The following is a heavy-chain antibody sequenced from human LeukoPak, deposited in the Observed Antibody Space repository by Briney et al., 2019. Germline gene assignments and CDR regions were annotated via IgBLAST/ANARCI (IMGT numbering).Heavy chain of an antibody. J-gene: IGHJ5*02. CDR1: GFTFSSYA. CDR2: ISYDGSNK. CDR3: ARSYHSSSWYWFDP. D-gene: IGHD6-13*01. V-gene: IGHV3-30-3*01. Sequence: GGSLRLSCAASGFTFSSYAMHWVRQAPGKGLEWVAVISYDGSNKYYADSVKGRFTISRGNSKNTLYLQMNSLRAEDTAVYYCARSYHSSSWYWFDPWGQGTLVTVSS.